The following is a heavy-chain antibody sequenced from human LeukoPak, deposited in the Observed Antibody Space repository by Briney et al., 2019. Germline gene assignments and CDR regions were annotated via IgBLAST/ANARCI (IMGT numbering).Heavy chain of an antibody. J-gene: IGHJ4*02. CDR1: GFTFNTYT. CDR3: ARDMGWIQHDY. CDR2: IKGDGSYT. V-gene: IGHV3-7*03. Sequence: GGSLRLSCAASGFTFNTYTMNWVRQAPGKGLEWVGYIKGDGSYTNYVASVKGRFTISRDNAKNSLYLQMNSLRTEDTAVYYCARDMGWIQHDYWGQGTLVTVSS. D-gene: IGHD5-24*01.